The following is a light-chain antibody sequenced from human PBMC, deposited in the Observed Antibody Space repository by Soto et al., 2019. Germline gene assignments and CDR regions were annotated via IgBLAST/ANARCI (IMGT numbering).Light chain of an antibody. CDR2: GSS. Sequence: QSVLTQPPSVSGAPGQRVTISCTGSGSNIGAGYDVHWYHQLPGTAPRLLIYGSSNRPSGVPVRFSGSKSGASASLAITGLQAEDEADYYCQSYDSTLSAVVFGGGTQLTVL. CDR3: QSYDSTLSAVV. J-gene: IGLJ2*01. V-gene: IGLV1-40*01. CDR1: GSNIGAGYD.